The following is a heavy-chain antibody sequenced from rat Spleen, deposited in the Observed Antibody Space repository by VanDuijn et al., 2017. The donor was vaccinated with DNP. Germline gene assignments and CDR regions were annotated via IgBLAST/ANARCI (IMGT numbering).Heavy chain of an antibody. D-gene: IGHD4-3*01. CDR1: GFTFSDYN. Sequence: EVQLVESGGGLVQPGRSLKLSCAASGFTFSDYNMAWVRQAPKKGLEWVATISYEGNSTYYRDSVKGRFTTSRDNAKSILYLQMNSLRSEDMATYYCVRWNSGHFDYWGQGVMVTVSS. CDR2: ISYEGNST. V-gene: IGHV5-7*01. J-gene: IGHJ2*01. CDR3: VRWNSGHFDY.